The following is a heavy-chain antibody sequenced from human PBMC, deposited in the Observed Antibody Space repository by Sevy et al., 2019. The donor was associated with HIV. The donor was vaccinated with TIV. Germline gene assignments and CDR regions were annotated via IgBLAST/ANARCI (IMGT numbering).Heavy chain of an antibody. D-gene: IGHD2-21*02. CDR2: ISATGGST. V-gene: IGHV3-23*01. CDR3: AKTLQKLPFHPHYFDY. CDR1: GFALRSYT. J-gene: IGHJ4*02. Sequence: GGSLRLSCGVSGFALRSYTMNWVRQAPGKGLEWIASISATGGSTYYADSVKGRFTTSREVSKSTLYLQMNSLTAEDTAMFHCAKTLQKLPFHPHYFDYWGQGTLVSVSS.